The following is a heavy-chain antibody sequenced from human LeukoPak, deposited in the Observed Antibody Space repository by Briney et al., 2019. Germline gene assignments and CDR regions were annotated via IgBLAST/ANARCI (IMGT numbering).Heavy chain of an antibody. CDR2: MYYSGIT. V-gene: IGHV4-61*01. J-gene: IGHJ4*02. CDR1: GGSVSSGSYY. D-gene: IGHD3-3*01. CDR3: AATFWSGYPHYDY. Sequence: SDTLSLTCTVSGGSVSSGSYYWSWIRQPPGKGLEWIGYMYYSGITNYNPSLKSRVTISVDTSKNQFFLELTSVTAADTAVYYCAATFWSGYPHYDYWGQGTLVTVSS.